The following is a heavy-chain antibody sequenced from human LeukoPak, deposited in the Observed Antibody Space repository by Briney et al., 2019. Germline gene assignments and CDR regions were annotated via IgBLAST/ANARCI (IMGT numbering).Heavy chain of an antibody. CDR1: GFRFGRDW. CDR2: IKQDGSEK. CDR3: AREPYSGSYFGYYYYMDV. V-gene: IGHV3-7*01. Sequence: PGGSLRLTCVASGFRFGRDWISWVRQAPGKGLEWVANIKQDGSEKYYVDSVKGRFTISRDNAKNSLYLQMNSLRAEDTAVYYCAREPYSGSYFGYYYYMDVWGKGTTVTVSS. D-gene: IGHD1-26*01. J-gene: IGHJ6*03.